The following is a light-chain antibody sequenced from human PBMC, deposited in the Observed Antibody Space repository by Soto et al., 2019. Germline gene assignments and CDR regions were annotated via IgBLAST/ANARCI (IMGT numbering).Light chain of an antibody. Sequence: VGDRVTITCRASQSISYYLNWYQQKPGKAPKLLIYDASSLESGVPSRFSGSAAGTDFTLSISSLQPEDVATYYCQKYNSAPQTCGQGNKGAIK. CDR2: DAS. J-gene: IGKJ1*01. CDR1: QSISYY. CDR3: QKYNSAPQT. V-gene: IGKV1-39*01.